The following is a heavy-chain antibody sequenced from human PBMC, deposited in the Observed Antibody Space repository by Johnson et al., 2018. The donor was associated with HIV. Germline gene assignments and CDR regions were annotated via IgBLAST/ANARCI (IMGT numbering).Heavy chain of an antibody. CDR1: GFTFSSYA. D-gene: IGHD1-1*01. J-gene: IGHJ3*02. CDR2: ISYDGSNK. Sequence: VQLVESGGGVVQPGESLRLSCAASGFTFSSYAMHWVRQAPGKGLEWVAVISYDGSNKYYADSARGRFTISRDISKNTLYLQMNSLRAEDTAVYYCARVPSGTPSSIWGQGTMVTVSS. V-gene: IGHV3-30*04. CDR3: ARVPSGTPSSI.